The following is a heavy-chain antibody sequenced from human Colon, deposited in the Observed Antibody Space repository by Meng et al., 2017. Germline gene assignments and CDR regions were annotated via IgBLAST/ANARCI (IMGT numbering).Heavy chain of an antibody. CDR2: ISSSGSTI. CDR1: GFTFSSYE. D-gene: IGHD6-19*01. CDR3: ARGEEQWLGGWGFDY. Sequence: GESLKISCAASGFTFSSYEMNWVRQAPGKGLEWVSYISSSGSTIYYADSVKGRFTISRDNAKNSLYLQMNSLRAEDTAVYYCARGEEQWLGGWGFDYWGQGTRVT. V-gene: IGHV3-48*03. J-gene: IGHJ4*02.